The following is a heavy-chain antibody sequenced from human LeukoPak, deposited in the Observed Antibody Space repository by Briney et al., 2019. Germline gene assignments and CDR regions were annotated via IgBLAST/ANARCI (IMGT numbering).Heavy chain of an antibody. V-gene: IGHV4-61*02. CDR1: GGSISSGSYY. CDR3: ASGLNRHPTYY. CDR2: IYTSGST. J-gene: IGHJ4*02. Sequence: PSETLSLTCTGSGGSISSGSYYWSWLRQPAGTGLEWIGRIYTSGSTNYNPSLKSRVTISVDTSKNQFSLKLSSVTAADTAVYYCASGLNRHPTYYWGQGTLVTVSS. D-gene: IGHD2/OR15-2a*01.